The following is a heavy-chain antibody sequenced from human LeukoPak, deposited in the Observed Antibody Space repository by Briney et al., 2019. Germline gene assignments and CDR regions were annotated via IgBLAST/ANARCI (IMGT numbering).Heavy chain of an antibody. CDR2: IYTSGST. D-gene: IGHD3-10*01. V-gene: IGHV4-61*09. J-gene: IGHJ5*02. CDR3: ARGRKKLGYGSGSYIDWFDP. Sequence: SETLSLTCTVSGGSISSGRYYWSWVRQPAGKGLEWIGHIYTSGSTNYNPSLKSRVTISVDTSKNQFSLKLSSVTAADTAVYYCARGRKKLGYGSGSYIDWFDPWGQGTLVTVSS. CDR1: GGSISSGRYY.